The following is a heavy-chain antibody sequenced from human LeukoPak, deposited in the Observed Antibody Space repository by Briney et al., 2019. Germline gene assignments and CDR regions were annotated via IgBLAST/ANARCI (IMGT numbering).Heavy chain of an antibody. CDR1: GFTFSSYG. D-gene: IGHD3-10*01. CDR2: ISYDGSNE. CDR3: AKDWLGFSGAFDI. Sequence: PGGSLRLSCAASGFTFSSYGMHWVRQAPGKGLEWVAVISYDGSNEYYADSVKGRFTISRDNSKNTLYLQNSLRAEDTAVYYCAKDWLGFSGAFDIWGQGTMVTVSS. J-gene: IGHJ3*02. V-gene: IGHV3-30*18.